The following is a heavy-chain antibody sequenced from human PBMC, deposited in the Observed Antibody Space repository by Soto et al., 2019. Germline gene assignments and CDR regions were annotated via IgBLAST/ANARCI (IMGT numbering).Heavy chain of an antibody. CDR1: GYTFTSYA. CDR2: INAGNGNT. Sequence: ASVKVCCKASGYTFTSYAMHWVRQAPGQRLEWMGWINAGNGNTKYSQKFQGRVTITRDTSASTAYMELSSLRSEDTAVYYCARDPSGYYGMDVWGQGTTVTVSS. CDR3: ARDPSGYYGMDV. D-gene: IGHD3-10*01. J-gene: IGHJ6*02. V-gene: IGHV1-3*01.